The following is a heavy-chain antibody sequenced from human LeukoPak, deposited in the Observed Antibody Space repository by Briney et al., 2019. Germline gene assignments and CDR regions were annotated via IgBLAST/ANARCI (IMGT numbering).Heavy chain of an antibody. CDR3: ARHAGTHTEPGIAAATPDY. CDR2: IYYSGST. J-gene: IGHJ4*02. D-gene: IGHD6-13*01. V-gene: IGHV4-39*01. Sequence: SETLSLTRTVSGGSISSSSYYWGWIRQPPGKGLEWIGSIYYSGSTYYNPSLKSRVTISVDTSKNQFSLKLSSVTAADTAVYYCARHAGTHTEPGIAAATPDYWGQGTLVTVSS. CDR1: GGSISSSSYY.